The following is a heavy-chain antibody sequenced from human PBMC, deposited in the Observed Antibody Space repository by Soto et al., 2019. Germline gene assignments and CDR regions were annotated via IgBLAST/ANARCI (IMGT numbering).Heavy chain of an antibody. V-gene: IGHV3-30-3*01. CDR1: GFTFSSYA. CDR3: AREDFIAAIFDY. CDR2: ISYDGSKK. Sequence: QVQLVESGGGVVQPGRSLRLSCAASGFTFSSYAMHRVRQAPGKGLEWVAVISYDGSKKYYADYVKGRFTISRDNAKNPLYLPMTSLRAEDTAVYSCAREDFIAAIFDYWGQGTLVTVSS. J-gene: IGHJ4*02. D-gene: IGHD6-6*01.